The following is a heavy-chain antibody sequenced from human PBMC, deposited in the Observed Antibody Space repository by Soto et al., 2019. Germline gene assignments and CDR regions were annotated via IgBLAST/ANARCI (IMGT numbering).Heavy chain of an antibody. V-gene: IGHV1-18*01. CDR3: ARDPTSSSSGDY. CDR2: ISAYNGNT. D-gene: IGHD6-6*01. CDR1: GYTFTSYC. J-gene: IGHJ4*02. Sequence: ASVKVSCKASGYTFTSYCISWVRQAPGQGLEWMGWISAYNGNTNYAQKLQGRVTMTTDTSTSTAYMELRSLRSDDTAVYYWARDPTSSSSGDYWGQGTLVTVSS.